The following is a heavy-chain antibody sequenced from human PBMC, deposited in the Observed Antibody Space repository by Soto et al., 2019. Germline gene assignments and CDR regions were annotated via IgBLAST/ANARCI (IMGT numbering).Heavy chain of an antibody. V-gene: IGHV3-15*01. CDR2: IKSKTDGGTT. Sequence: GGSLRLSCAASGFTFSNAWMSWVRQAPGKGLEWVGRIKSKTDGGTTDYAAPVKGRFTISRDDSKNTLYLQMNSLKTEDKAVYYCTTDGATNRLSDAFDIWGQGTMVTVSS. J-gene: IGHJ3*02. CDR3: TTDGATNRLSDAFDI. CDR1: GFTFSNAW. D-gene: IGHD5-12*01.